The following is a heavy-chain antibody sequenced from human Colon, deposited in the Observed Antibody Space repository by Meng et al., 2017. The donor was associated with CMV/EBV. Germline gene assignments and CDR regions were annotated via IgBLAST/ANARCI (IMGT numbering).Heavy chain of an antibody. CDR3: ARTLVATPGSY. CDR2: IQLDGSEQ. Sequence: GESLKIFCAASGLRFSSFWLSWVRQAPGGGLEWVANIQLDGSEQYYADSVKGRFTIARDNPYSSLYLQMNRLTAEDTALYCCARTLVATPGSYWGQGTLVTVSS. J-gene: IGHJ4*02. CDR1: GLRFSSFW. V-gene: IGHV3-7*01. D-gene: IGHD6-13*01.